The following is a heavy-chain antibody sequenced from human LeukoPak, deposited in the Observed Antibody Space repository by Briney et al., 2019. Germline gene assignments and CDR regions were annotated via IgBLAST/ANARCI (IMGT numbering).Heavy chain of an antibody. V-gene: IGHV1-2*02. CDR1: GYTFTGNH. CDR3: AKEADIVSFDL. D-gene: IGHD2-15*01. Sequence: SVKVSCKASGYTFTGNHVHWVRQAPGQGLEWIGWIDPNSGGTKYAQKFQDRVTMTSDTSISTAYMEPSGLRSDDTAVYFCAKEADIVSFDLWGLGTLVTVSS. J-gene: IGHJ2*01. CDR2: IDPNSGGT.